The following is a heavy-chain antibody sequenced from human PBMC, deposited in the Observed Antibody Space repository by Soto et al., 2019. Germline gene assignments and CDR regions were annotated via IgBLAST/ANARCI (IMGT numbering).Heavy chain of an antibody. Sequence: QDRLVQSGVDVKKPGASVRVSCKASGYSFTNYGISWVRQAPGQGFEWMGWISAYNGNTNYAQKFQGRVALTTDASTSTAYLELRSLRSDDTDVYYCARDRGVAPPVAGNTHYYYYMDVWGKGTTVTVSS. J-gene: IGHJ6*03. D-gene: IGHD6-19*01. CDR1: GYSFTNYG. CDR3: ARDRGVAPPVAGNTHYYYYMDV. CDR2: ISAYNGNT. V-gene: IGHV1-18*01.